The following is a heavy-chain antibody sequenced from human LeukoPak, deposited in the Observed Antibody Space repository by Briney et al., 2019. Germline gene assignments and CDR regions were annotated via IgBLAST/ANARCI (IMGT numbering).Heavy chain of an antibody. D-gene: IGHD6-13*01. CDR3: ARHEAAAGIDY. CDR2: IYYSGST. CDR1: GGSISSYY. J-gene: IGHJ4*02. Sequence: SETLSLTCTVSGGSISSYYWSWIRQPPGKGLEWIGYIYYSGSTNYNPPLKSRVTISVDTSKNQFSLKLSSVTAADTAVYYCARHEAAAGIDYWGLGTLVTVSS. V-gene: IGHV4-59*08.